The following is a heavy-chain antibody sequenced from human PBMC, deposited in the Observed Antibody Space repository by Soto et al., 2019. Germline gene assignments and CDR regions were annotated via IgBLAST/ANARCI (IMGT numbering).Heavy chain of an antibody. CDR1: GGTFSRDA. V-gene: IGHV1-69*13. CDR2: IIPMFDTA. J-gene: IGHJ4*02. Sequence: GASVKVSCKASGGTFSRDAFNWVRQAPGQGLEWMGGIIPMFDTANYAQKFQGRVTITADQSTSTAYMELSSLRSGDTAVYYCAREVHYYDSSGSDYWGQGTLVTVSS. CDR3: AREVHYYDSSGSDY. D-gene: IGHD3-22*01.